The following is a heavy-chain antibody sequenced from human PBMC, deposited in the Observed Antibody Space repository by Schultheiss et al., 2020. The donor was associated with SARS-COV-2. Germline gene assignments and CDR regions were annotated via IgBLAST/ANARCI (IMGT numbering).Heavy chain of an antibody. V-gene: IGHV1-18*01. CDR3: AKDRIQFLEPMDV. J-gene: IGHJ6*02. CDR2: INAYNGNT. CDR1: GYTFNSNS. D-gene: IGHD3-3*01. Sequence: ASVKVSCKASGYTFNSNSITWVRQAPGQGLEWLGWINAYNGNTDYAQKFQGRVTMTTDSSTSTAYMELRSLTSDDTAVYYCAKDRIQFLEPMDVWGQGTTVTVSS.